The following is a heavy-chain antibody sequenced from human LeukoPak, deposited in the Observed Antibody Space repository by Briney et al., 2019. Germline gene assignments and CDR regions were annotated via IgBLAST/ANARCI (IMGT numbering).Heavy chain of an antibody. CDR3: ARDRSSWFDPNWFDP. J-gene: IGHJ5*02. CDR1: GFTFSSYW. V-gene: IGHV3-7*01. CDR2: IKQDGSEK. Sequence: GGSLRLSCAASGFTFSSYWMSWVRQAPGKGLEWVANIKQDGSEKYYVDSVKGRFTISRDNAKNSLYLQMNSLRAEDTAVYYCARDRSSWFDPNWFDPWGQGTLVTVSS. D-gene: IGHD6-13*01.